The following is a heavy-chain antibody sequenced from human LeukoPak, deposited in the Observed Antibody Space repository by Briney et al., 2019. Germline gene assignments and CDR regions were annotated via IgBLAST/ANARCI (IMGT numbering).Heavy chain of an antibody. Sequence: GGSLRLSCAASGFTLSSYSMNWVSQAPGKGLEWVSSISSSSSYIYYADSVKGRFTISRDNAKNSLYLQMNSLRAEDTAVYYCAEGTYYYYGMDVWVNGTTVTVSS. J-gene: IGHJ6*04. CDR1: GFTLSSYS. V-gene: IGHV3-21*01. CDR2: ISSSSSYI. CDR3: AEGTYYYYGMDV.